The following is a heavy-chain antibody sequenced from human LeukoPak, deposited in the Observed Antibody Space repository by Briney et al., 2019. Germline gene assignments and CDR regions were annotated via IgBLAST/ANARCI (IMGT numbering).Heavy chain of an antibody. D-gene: IGHD3-10*01. V-gene: IGHV3-53*01. CDR1: EFTVSSNY. Sequence: GSLRLSCAASEFTVSSNYMSWVRQAPGKGLEWVSLIYSGGSTYYADSVKGRFTISRDNSKNTLYLQMNSLRAEDTAVYYCARARLSGITMVRGADYYFDYWGQGTLVTVSS. CDR2: IYSGGST. CDR3: ARARLSGITMVRGADYYFDY. J-gene: IGHJ4*02.